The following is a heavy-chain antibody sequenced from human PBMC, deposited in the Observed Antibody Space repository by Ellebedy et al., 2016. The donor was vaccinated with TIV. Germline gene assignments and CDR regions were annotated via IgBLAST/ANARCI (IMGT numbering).Heavy chain of an antibody. V-gene: IGHV6-1*01. D-gene: IGHD3-10*01. CDR1: GDSVSSNTAA. Sequence: MPSETLSLTCAISGDSVSSNTAAWNWLRLSPSRGLEWLGRTFYRSKWYTDYEISVKSRISVNADTSKNQFFLQLNSVTPEDTAVYFCARRSGTRWDTFDVWGQGTMVTVSS. J-gene: IGHJ3*01. CDR3: ARRSGTRWDTFDV. CDR2: TFYRSKWYT.